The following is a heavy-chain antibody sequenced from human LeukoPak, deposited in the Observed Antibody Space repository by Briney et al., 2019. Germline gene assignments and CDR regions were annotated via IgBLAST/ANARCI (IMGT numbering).Heavy chain of an antibody. CDR1: GFTFSSYW. V-gene: IGHV3-7*03. Sequence: GGSLRLSCAVSGFTFSSYWMSWFRQAPGKGLEWVANINQDGSQKFSVDSVKGRFTISRDNAKNSLSLQMNSLRVEDTAVYYCARDWFDGDYDRFDYWGQGTLVTISS. CDR2: INQDGSQK. CDR3: ARDWFDGDYDRFDY. D-gene: IGHD4-17*01. J-gene: IGHJ4*02.